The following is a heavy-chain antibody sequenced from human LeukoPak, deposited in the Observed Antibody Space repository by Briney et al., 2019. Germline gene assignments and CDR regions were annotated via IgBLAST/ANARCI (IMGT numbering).Heavy chain of an antibody. J-gene: IGHJ5*02. CDR1: GGSFSGYY. V-gene: IGHV4-34*01. Sequence: SETLSLTCAVYGGSFSGYYWSWIRQPPGKGLEWIGEINHSGSTNYNPSLKSRVTISVDTSKNQLSLKLSSVTAADTAVYYCARRRYGSGSYNWFDPWGQGTLVTVSS. CDR3: ARRRYGSGSYNWFDP. CDR2: INHSGST. D-gene: IGHD3-10*01.